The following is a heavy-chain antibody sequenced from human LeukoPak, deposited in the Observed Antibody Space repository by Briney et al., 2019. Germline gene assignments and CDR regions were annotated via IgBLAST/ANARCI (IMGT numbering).Heavy chain of an antibody. Sequence: GGSLRLSCAGSGLTFSTYGIHWVRQAPGKGLEWVSHISPSGDSTYYADSVKGRFTISRDSSKNTLSLQMNSLRAEDTAVYYCAKIPKGGYFDSWGQGTLVTVSS. CDR3: AKIPKGGYFDS. CDR2: ISPSGDST. D-gene: IGHD2-2*01. V-gene: IGHV3-23*01. J-gene: IGHJ4*02. CDR1: GLTFSTYG.